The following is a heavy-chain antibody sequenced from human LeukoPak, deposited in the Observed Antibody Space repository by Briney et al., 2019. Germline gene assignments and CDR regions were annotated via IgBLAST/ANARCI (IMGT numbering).Heavy chain of an antibody. V-gene: IGHV3-23*01. CDR1: GFTFSSYA. Sequence: GGSLRLSCAASGFTFSSYAMSWVRQAPGKGLEWVSAISGSGGSTYYADSVKGRFTISRDNAKNSLYLQMNSLRAEDTAVYYCARDDYYDSSGVYYYGMDVWGQGTTVTVSS. CDR2: ISGSGGST. D-gene: IGHD3-22*01. J-gene: IGHJ6*02. CDR3: ARDDYYDSSGVYYYGMDV.